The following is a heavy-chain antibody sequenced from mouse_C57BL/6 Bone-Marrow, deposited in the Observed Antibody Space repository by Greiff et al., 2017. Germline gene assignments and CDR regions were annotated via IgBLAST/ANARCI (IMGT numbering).Heavy chain of an antibody. CDR1: YFAFMASA. D-gene: IGHD2-1*01. CDR3: ARSRVGNYHCFDY. J-gene: IGHJ2*01. V-gene: IGHV1-49*01. CDR2: FTMYSDAT. Sequence: LQQSGAELVRPGSSVKLSCKDSYFAFMASAMPWVKQRPGHGLEWIGSFTMYSDATEYSENFKGKVTLSANTSSSTAYMELSSLTSEDSAVYDSARSRVGNYHCFDYWGQGTTLTVSS.